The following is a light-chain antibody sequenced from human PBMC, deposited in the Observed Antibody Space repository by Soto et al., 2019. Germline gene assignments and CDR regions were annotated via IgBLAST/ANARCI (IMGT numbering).Light chain of an antibody. CDR2: DNS. V-gene: IGLV1-40*01. Sequence: QLVLTQPPSVSGAPGQRVTISCTGSSSNIGAGYDVHWYQHLPGTAPKLLIYDNSNRTSGVPDRFSGSKSGTSASLAITGLQAEDEADYYCQSYDSSLSDLYVFGTGTKVTVL. J-gene: IGLJ1*01. CDR3: QSYDSSLSDLYV. CDR1: SSNIGAGYD.